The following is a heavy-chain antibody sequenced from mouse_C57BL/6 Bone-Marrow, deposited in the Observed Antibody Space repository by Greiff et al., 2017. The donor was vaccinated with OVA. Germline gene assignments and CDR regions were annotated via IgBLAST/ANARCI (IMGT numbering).Heavy chain of an antibody. D-gene: IGHD2-5*01. Sequence: QVQLQQSGAELVRPGASVTLSCKASGYTFTDYEMHWVKQTPVHGLEWIGAIDPETGGTDYNQKFKGKAILTADKSSSTAYMELRSLTSEDSAVNYCSRRDFSNAGFAYWGQGTLVTVSA. CDR1: GYTFTDYE. CDR2: IDPETGGT. CDR3: SRRDFSNAGFAY. V-gene: IGHV1-15*01. J-gene: IGHJ3*01.